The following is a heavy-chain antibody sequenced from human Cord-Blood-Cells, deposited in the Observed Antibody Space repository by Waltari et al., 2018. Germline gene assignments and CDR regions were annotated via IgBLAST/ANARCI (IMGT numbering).Heavy chain of an antibody. CDR2: IYYSGST. Sequence: QLQLQESGPGLVKPSETLSLTCTVSGGSISSSSYYWGWIRQPPGKGLEWIGSIYYSGSTYSNPSLKSRVTISVDTSKNQFSLKLSSVTAADTAVYYCARHPAYYDFWSGYSYPYYFDYWGQGTLVTVSS. CDR3: ARHPAYYDFWSGYSYPYYFDY. CDR1: GGSISSSSYY. J-gene: IGHJ4*02. D-gene: IGHD3-3*01. V-gene: IGHV4-39*01.